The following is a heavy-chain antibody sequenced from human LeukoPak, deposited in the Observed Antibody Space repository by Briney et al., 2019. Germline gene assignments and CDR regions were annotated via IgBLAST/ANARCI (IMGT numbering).Heavy chain of an antibody. CDR2: IYYSGST. Sequence: SETLSLTCTVSGGSISSYYWSWIRQPPGKGLEWIGYIYYSGSTNYNPSLKSRVTISVDTSKNQFSLKLSSVTAADTAVYYCARIRRGGYYVDYWGQGTLVTVSS. CDR3: ARIRRGGYYVDY. D-gene: IGHD3-22*01. J-gene: IGHJ4*02. V-gene: IGHV4-59*08. CDR1: GGSISSYY.